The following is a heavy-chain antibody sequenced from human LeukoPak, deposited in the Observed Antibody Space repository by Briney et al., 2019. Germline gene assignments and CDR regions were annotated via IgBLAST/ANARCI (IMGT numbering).Heavy chain of an antibody. Sequence: SETLSLTCTVSGGSISSYYWSWIRQPPGKGLEWIGYIYYSGSTNYNPSLKSRVTISVDTSKNQFSLKLSSVTAADTAVYYCASLSSSWYEGYNWFDPWGQGTLVTVSS. CDR3: ASLSSSWYEGYNWFDP. J-gene: IGHJ5*02. V-gene: IGHV4-59*08. CDR1: GGSISSYY. CDR2: IYYSGST. D-gene: IGHD6-13*01.